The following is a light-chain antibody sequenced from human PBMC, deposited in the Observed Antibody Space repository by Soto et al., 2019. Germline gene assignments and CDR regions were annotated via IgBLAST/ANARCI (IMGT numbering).Light chain of an antibody. CDR1: QSISDT. V-gene: IGKV3-15*01. J-gene: IGKJ1*01. CDR2: SAS. CDR3: QQYNNWPWT. Sequence: EIVMTQSPATLSVSPGGRATLSCRASQSISDTLAWYQQKPGRAPRLLIYSASARATGFPARFSGSGSGTDFTLTISSLQSEDFAVYYCQQYNNWPWTVGQGTKVDI.